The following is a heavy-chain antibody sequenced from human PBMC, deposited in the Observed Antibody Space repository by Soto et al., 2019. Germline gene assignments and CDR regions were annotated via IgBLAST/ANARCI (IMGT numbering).Heavy chain of an antibody. J-gene: IGHJ4*02. D-gene: IGHD2-15*01. CDR2: INIDGSST. Sequence: EVQLVESGGVLVQPGGSLRLSCAASGFTFSSYWMHWVRQAPGKGLVWVSRINIDGSSTSYADSVKGRFTSSRDNAKNTLYLQMNSLRAEDTAVYYCVRTSLVVAAATREDYWGQGTRVTVSS. CDR3: VRTSLVVAAATREDY. CDR1: GFTFSSYW. V-gene: IGHV3-74*01.